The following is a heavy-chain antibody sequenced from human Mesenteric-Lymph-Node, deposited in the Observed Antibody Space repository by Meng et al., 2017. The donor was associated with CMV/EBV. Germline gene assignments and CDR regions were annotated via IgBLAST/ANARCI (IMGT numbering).Heavy chain of an antibody. J-gene: IGHJ4*02. D-gene: IGHD3-10*01. CDR3: AKDMVGQQLDF. Sequence: SLKISCEASGFTFDDYSMHWVRQAPGKGLEWVSGISWNSDNIVYADSVKGRFTISRDNARNSLYLQMNSLRAEDTAFYYCAKDMVGQQLDFWGQGTLVTVSS. V-gene: IGHV3-9*01. CDR2: ISWNSDNI. CDR1: GFTFDDYS.